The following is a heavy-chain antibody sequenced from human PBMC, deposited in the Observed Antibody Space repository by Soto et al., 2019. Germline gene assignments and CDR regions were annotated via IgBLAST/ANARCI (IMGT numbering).Heavy chain of an antibody. D-gene: IGHD6-13*01. Sequence: QITLKESGPTLVKPTQTLTLTCTFSGFSLRTSGVGVGWIRQSPGKALEWLAFIYWDDDDRYSPSLNSRLTITTYISKNHVVLTMTNMDPVDTATYYCAHSIDAAGGRRVYFDYWGQGTLVTVSS. CDR2: IYWDDDD. CDR1: GFSLRTSGVG. V-gene: IGHV2-5*02. J-gene: IGHJ4*02. CDR3: AHSIDAAGGRRVYFDY.